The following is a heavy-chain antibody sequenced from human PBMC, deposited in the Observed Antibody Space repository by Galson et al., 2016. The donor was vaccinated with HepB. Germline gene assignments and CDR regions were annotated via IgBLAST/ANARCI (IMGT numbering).Heavy chain of an antibody. J-gene: IGHJ3*02. CDR1: GFTFSSYG. D-gene: IGHD3-9*01. V-gene: IGHV3-30*18. Sequence: SLRLSCAASGFTFSSYGIHWVRQAPGKGLEWVAAMSYDGNNNYSAPSVKGRFTISRDNSKNTLYLQMSSLRAEDTAVYYCAKKAHILTGPDAFDIWGQGTMVTVSS. CDR2: MSYDGNNN. CDR3: AKKAHILTGPDAFDI.